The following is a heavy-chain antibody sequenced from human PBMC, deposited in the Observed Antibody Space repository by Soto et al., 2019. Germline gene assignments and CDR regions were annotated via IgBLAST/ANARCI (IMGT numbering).Heavy chain of an antibody. CDR3: ARLVVVAPVANA. CDR2: IFYTGTT. V-gene: IGHV4-39*02. CDR1: GGSISYNSYS. Sequence: PSETLSLTCSVSGGSISYNSYSCVWIRQPPGKGLDWVGGIFYTGTTYYSPSLKDRVTISVDTSKNSFSLNLTSVAAADTAVYFCARLVVVAPVANAWGQGTLVT. J-gene: IGHJ5*02. D-gene: IGHD2-2*01.